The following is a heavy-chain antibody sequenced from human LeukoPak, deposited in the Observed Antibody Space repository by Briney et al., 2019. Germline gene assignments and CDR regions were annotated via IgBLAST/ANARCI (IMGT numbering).Heavy chain of an antibody. Sequence: GGSLRLSCVTSGFTFNSYAMSWVRQAPGKGLEYVSSISASGATTYYTGSVKGRFAISRDNSQNTLYLQMNSLRAEDSAVYYCVKDRDIAVQERATYCWRLWRQGSRVTVS. CDR3: VKDRDIAVQERATYCWRL. J-gene: IGHJ6*02. V-gene: IGHV3-23*01. CDR2: ISASGATT. D-gene: IGHD2-15*01. CDR1: GFTFNSYA.